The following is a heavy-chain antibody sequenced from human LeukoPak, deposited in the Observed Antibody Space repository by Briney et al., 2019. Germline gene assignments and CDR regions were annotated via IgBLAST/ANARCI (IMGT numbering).Heavy chain of an antibody. V-gene: IGHV3-30*04. Sequence: GGSLRLSCAASGFTFSSYAMHWVRQAPGKGLEGVAVISYDGSNKHYADSVKGRFTTSTDNSKNTLYLQMNSLRAEDTAVYYCATARIVVVNSYFQHWGQGTLVTVSS. CDR3: ATARIVVVNSYFQH. D-gene: IGHD3-22*01. J-gene: IGHJ1*01. CDR1: GFTFSSYA. CDR2: ISYDGSNK.